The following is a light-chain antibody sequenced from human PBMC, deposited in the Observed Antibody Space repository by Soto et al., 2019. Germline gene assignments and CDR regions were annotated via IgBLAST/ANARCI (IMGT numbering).Light chain of an antibody. CDR2: DAS. Sequence: DIQMTQSPSSLSASVGDKVTITFQASQDISDFLNWYQQKPGKAPRVLIYDASNLETGVPSRFSGSGSGTEFTFTISSLQPEDFATYYCQQYDDLPITFGQGTRLEIK. J-gene: IGKJ5*01. V-gene: IGKV1-33*01. CDR1: QDISDF. CDR3: QQYDDLPIT.